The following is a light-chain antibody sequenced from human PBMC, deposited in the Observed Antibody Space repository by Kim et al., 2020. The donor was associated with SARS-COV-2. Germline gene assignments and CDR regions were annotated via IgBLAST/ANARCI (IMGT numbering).Light chain of an antibody. CDR3: QQFHSSPWT. CDR2: KAS. CDR1: QSINRW. V-gene: IGKV1-5*03. J-gene: IGKJ1*01. Sequence: DIQMTQSPSTLSASVGDRATITCRASQSINRWLAWYQQRPGKAPKLLIYKASTLEIGVPSKFSGSGSETDFTLTISSLQPDDFATYYCQQFHSSPWTFGQGTKVDIK.